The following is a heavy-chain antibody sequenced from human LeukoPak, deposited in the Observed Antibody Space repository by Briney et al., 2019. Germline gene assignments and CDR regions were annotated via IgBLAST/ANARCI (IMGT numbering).Heavy chain of an antibody. D-gene: IGHD6-6*01. Sequence: SETLSLTCTVSGDSISSGGHYWSWIRQHPGKGLEWIGCIYYTGSTYYNPSLKSRVTISVDKSKILFSLKLSSVTAADTAIYYCASISQDSGSSNYYGMDVWGQGTTVTVSS. CDR2: IYYTGST. CDR1: GDSISSGGHY. J-gene: IGHJ6*02. CDR3: ASISQDSGSSNYYGMDV. V-gene: IGHV4-31*03.